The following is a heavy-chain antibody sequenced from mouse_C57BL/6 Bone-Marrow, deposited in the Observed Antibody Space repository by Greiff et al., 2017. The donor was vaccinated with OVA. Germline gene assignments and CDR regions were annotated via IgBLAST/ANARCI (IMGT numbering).Heavy chain of an antibody. J-gene: IGHJ2*01. CDR1: GYTFTSYW. V-gene: IGHV1-52*01. D-gene: IGHD2-4*01. CDR2: IYPCDSDT. CDR3: ALYDYDYFGY. Sequence: VQLQQPGPELVRPGSSVKLSCKASGYTFTSYWMHWVKQRPIQGLEWIGNIYPCDSDTHYNQKFKDKATLTVDKSSSTAYMQLSHLTSVDSAVYYCALYDYDYFGYWGQGTTLTVSA.